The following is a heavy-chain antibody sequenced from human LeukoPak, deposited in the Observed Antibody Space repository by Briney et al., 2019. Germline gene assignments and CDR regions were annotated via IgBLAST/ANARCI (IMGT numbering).Heavy chain of an antibody. J-gene: IGHJ6*03. V-gene: IGHV4-34*01. Sequence: SETLSLTCAVYGGSFSGYYWSWIRQPPGKGVEWMGEINHSGSTNYNPSLKSRVTISVDTSKNRFSLKLSSVTAADTAVYYCARDVRYYYDSSGYYWRTMYYYYYYMDVWGKGTTVTVSS. CDR3: ARDVRYYYDSSGYYWRTMYYYYYYMDV. CDR1: GGSFSGYY. CDR2: INHSGST. D-gene: IGHD3-22*01.